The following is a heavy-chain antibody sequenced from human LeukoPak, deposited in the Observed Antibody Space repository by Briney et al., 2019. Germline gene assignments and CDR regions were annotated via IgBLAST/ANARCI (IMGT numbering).Heavy chain of an antibody. CDR2: IKQDGSDS. J-gene: IGHJ3*02. CDR3: AREQINTPDAFDI. V-gene: IGHV3-7*01. CDR1: GFIFSGYW. D-gene: IGHD2-15*01. Sequence: PGGSLRLSCAASGFIFSGYWMTWVRQAPGKGLQWVASIKQDGSDSYHVDSVKGRFTISRDNAKNSLYLQLNSLRAEDTAVYYCAREQINTPDAFDIWGQGTVVIVSS.